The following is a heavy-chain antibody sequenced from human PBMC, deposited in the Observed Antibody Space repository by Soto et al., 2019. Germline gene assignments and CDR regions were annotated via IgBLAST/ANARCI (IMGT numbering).Heavy chain of an antibody. V-gene: IGHV1-8*02. CDR2: MNPNSGNT. CDR3: ARGHSGYDPQGAFDI. CDR1: GYTFTNYD. J-gene: IGHJ3*02. Sequence: QVQLVQSGAEVKKPGASVKVSCKASGYTFTNYDINWVRQATGQGLEWMGWMNPNSGNTGNAQKFQGRVTMTRNTSISTAYMGLSSLRSQDTAVYYCARGHSGYDPQGAFDIWGQGTMVTVSS. D-gene: IGHD5-12*01.